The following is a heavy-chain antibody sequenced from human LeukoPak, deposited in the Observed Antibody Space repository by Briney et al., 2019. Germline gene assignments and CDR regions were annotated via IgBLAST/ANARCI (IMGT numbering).Heavy chain of an antibody. CDR3: ARMAPYSSSFAGGVDY. V-gene: IGHV4-59*01. D-gene: IGHD6-6*01. Sequence: SETLSLTCTVSGGSISSYYWSWIRQPPGKGLEWIGYIYYSGSTNYNPSLKSRVTISVDTSKNQFSLKLSSVTAADTAVYYCARMAPYSSSFAGGVDYWGQGTLVTVSS. J-gene: IGHJ4*02. CDR2: IYYSGST. CDR1: GGSISSYY.